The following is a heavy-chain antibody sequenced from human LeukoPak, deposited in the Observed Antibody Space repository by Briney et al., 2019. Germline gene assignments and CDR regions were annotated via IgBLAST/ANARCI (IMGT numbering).Heavy chain of an antibody. CDR1: GGSISSGGYY. V-gene: IGHV4-31*03. CDR2: IYYSGST. Sequence: PSETLSLTCTVSGGSISSGGYYWSWIRQHPGKGLEWIGYIYYSGSTYYNPSLKGRVTISVDTSKNQFSLKLSSVTAADTAVYYCARGPEDSSGYYYYYYYGMDVWGQGTTVTVSS. CDR3: ARGPEDSSGYYYYYYYGMDV. J-gene: IGHJ6*02. D-gene: IGHD3-22*01.